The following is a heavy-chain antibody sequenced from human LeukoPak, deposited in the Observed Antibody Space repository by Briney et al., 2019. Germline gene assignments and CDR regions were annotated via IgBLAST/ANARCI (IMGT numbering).Heavy chain of an antibody. CDR2: INSDGSST. D-gene: IGHD2-15*01. V-gene: IGHV3-74*01. J-gene: IGHJ5*02. CDR1: GFTFSSYW. Sequence: GGSLRLSCAASGFTFSSYWMHWVRQAPGKGLVWVSRINSDGSSTSYADSVEGRFTISRDNAKNSLYLQMNSLRAEDTAVYYCARSRLQGVNWFDPWGQGTLVTVSS. CDR3: ARSRLQGVNWFDP.